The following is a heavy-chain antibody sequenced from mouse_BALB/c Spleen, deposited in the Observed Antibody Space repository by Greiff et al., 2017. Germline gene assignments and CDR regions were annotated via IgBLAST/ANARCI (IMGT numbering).Heavy chain of an antibody. Sequence: VMLVESGPGLVAPSQSLSITCTVSGFSLTSYGVHWVRQPPGKGLEWLGVIWAGGSTNYNSALMSRLSISKDNSKSQVFLKMNSLQTDDTAMYYCAREEGYYGSSYVWFAYWGQGTLVTVSA. D-gene: IGHD1-1*01. V-gene: IGHV2-9*02. CDR2: IWAGGST. CDR1: GFSLTSYG. CDR3: AREEGYYGSSYVWFAY. J-gene: IGHJ3*01.